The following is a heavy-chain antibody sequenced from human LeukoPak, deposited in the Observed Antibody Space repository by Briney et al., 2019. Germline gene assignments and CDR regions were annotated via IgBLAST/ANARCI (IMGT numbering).Heavy chain of an antibody. CDR3: ARDRTYRPATAIYYYYYMDV. CDR1: GYTFTGYY. V-gene: IGHV1-2*02. D-gene: IGHD2-21*02. J-gene: IGHJ6*03. CDR2: INPNSGGT. Sequence: ASVKVSCKASGYTFTGYYMYWVRQAPGQGLEWMGWINPNSGGTNYAQKFQGRVTMTRDTSISTAYMELSRLRSDDTAVYYCARDRTYRPATAIYYYYYMDVWGKGTTVTVSS.